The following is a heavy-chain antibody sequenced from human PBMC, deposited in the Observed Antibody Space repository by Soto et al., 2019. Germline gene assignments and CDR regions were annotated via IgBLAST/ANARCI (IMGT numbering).Heavy chain of an antibody. CDR1: GYTFASYA. Sequence: QVQLVQSGAEVKKPGASVKVSCKASGYTFASYAISWMRQAPGQGLEWMGWISAYNGNTNYAQKLQGRVTLTTDTATSTAYRELRSLRSDDTAVSYCAGDPPPPDYWGQGTLVTVSS. CDR2: ISAYNGNT. CDR3: AGDPPPPDY. V-gene: IGHV1-18*01. J-gene: IGHJ4*02.